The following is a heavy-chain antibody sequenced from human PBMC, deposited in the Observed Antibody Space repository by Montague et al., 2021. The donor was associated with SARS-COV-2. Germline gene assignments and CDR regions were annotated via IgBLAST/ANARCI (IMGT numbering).Heavy chain of an antibody. CDR3: AREKRRITIFGVVIIEYFDL. CDR1: GFTFSSYE. D-gene: IGHD3-3*01. CDR2: ISSSGSTI. J-gene: IGHJ2*01. Sequence: LRLSCAASGFTFSSYEMNWVRQAPGKGLEWVSYISSSGSTIYYADSVKGRFTISRDNAKNSLYLQMNSLRAEDTAVYYCAREKRRITIFGVVIIEYFDLWGRGTLVTVSS. V-gene: IGHV3-48*03.